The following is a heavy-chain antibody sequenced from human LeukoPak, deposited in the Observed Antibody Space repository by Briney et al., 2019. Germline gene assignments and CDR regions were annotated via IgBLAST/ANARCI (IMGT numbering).Heavy chain of an antibody. J-gene: IGHJ4*02. D-gene: IGHD3-16*01. CDR3: ARKRLADLGDDTSFGGTPFDS. CDR1: GFTFKSYH. Sequence: GRSLRLSCVASGFTFKSYHMNWVRQAPGEGLEWLLGITSGASVINYADSVKGRFTISRDDAKNSVFLQMSGLTVDDTAVYYCARKRLADLGDDTSFGGTPFDSWGQGTLVIVSS. CDR2: ITSGASVI. V-gene: IGHV3-48*03.